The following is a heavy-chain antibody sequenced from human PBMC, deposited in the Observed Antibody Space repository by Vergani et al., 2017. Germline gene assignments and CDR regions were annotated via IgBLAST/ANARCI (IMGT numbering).Heavy chain of an antibody. D-gene: IGHD6-13*01. CDR3: GRGAPAAGTWVVWFDP. CDR1: GYTFTSYY. J-gene: IGHJ5*02. CDR2: FDPEDGET. V-gene: IGHV1-24*01. Sequence: QVQLVQSGAEVKKPGASVKVSCKASGYTFTSYYMHWVRQAPGQGLEWMGGFDPEDGETIYAQKFQGRVTMTEDTSTDTAYMELSSLRSEDTAVYYCGRGAPAAGTWVVWFDPWGQGTLVTVSS.